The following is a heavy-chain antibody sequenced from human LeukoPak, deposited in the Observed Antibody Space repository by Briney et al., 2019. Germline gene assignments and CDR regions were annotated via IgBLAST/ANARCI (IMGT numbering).Heavy chain of an antibody. CDR1: GFSFTAPGVG. Sequence: SGPTVVKPQQTLTLTCTFSGFSFTAPGVGVAWIRQPPGKALEWLAFIYYNGDNRYSPSLRSRLTITRDASKNQVVLAMTNLDPMDTATYYCAHLVVTIDWRSYFDYWGQGALVTVSS. CDR2: IYYNGDN. CDR3: AHLVVTIDWRSYFDY. D-gene: IGHD3-9*01. J-gene: IGHJ4*02. V-gene: IGHV2-5*01.